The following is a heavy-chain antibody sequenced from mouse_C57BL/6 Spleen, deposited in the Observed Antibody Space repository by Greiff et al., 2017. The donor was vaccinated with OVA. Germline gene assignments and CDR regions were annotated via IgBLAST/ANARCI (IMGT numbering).Heavy chain of an antibody. CDR2: IYPGDGDT. D-gene: IGHD4-1*01. CDR1: GYAFSSSW. V-gene: IGHV1-82*01. Sequence: QVQLQQSGPELVKPGASVKISCKASGYAFSSSWMNWVKQRPGKGLEWIGRIYPGDGDTNYNGKFKGKATLTADNSSSTAYMQLSSLTSEDSAVYFCARDVLGRFAYWGQGTLVTVSA. J-gene: IGHJ3*01. CDR3: ARDVLGRFAY.